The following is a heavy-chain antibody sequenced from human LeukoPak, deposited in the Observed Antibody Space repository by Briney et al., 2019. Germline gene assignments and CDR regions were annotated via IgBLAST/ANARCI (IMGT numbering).Heavy chain of an antibody. CDR1: GISFSNYA. CDR3: AKANWVSNADAVW. Sequence: GGPLRLSCAASGISFSNYAMSWLRQAPARGPEWVSSIRSNGETFYADSVKGRFTLSRDDSRNTVYLQLNNLRVDDTAIYYCAKANWVSNADAVWWGQGTQVTVSS. V-gene: IGHV3-23*01. CDR2: IRSNGET. D-gene: IGHD1-1*01. J-gene: IGHJ4*02.